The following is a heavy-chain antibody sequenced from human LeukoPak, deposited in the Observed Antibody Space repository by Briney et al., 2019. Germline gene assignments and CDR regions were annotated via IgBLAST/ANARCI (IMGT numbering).Heavy chain of an antibody. Sequence: GGSLRLSCAASGFTFSSYAMSWVRQAPGKGLEWVSAISGSGGSTYYADSVKGRFTISRGNSKETLYLQMNSLTAEDSAVYYCARVRSTSSRWLDPWGQGTLVTVSS. CDR1: GFTFSSYA. J-gene: IGHJ5*02. D-gene: IGHD2/OR15-2a*01. V-gene: IGHV3-23*01. CDR3: ARVRSTSSRWLDP. CDR2: ISGSGGST.